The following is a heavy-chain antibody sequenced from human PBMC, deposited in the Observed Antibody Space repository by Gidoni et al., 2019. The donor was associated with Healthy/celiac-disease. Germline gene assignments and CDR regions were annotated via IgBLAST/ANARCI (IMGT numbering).Heavy chain of an antibody. D-gene: IGHD3-3*01. CDR2: ISSSSSYI. CDR3: ARKGPHYDFWSGYQPGDY. Sequence: EVQLVESGGGLVKPGGSLRLSCAASGFPFSSYSMNWVRQAPGKGLEWVSSISSSSSYIYYADSVKGRFTISRDNAKNSLYLQMNSLRAEDTAVYYCARKGPHYDFWSGYQPGDYWGQGTLVTVSS. J-gene: IGHJ4*02. CDR1: GFPFSSYS. V-gene: IGHV3-21*01.